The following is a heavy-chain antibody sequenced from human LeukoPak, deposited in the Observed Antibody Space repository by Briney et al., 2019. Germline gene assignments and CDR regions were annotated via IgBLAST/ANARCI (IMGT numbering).Heavy chain of an antibody. D-gene: IGHD3-10*01. V-gene: IGHV1-24*01. CDR1: GYTLTELS. Sequence: ASVNVSWKVSGYTLTELSMHWVRRAPGKGLEWMGDFDPEDGETIYAQRFQGRVTITEDTSTDTAYMELSSLRSEDTAVYFCATNRGYWDQGTLVTVAS. CDR2: FDPEDGET. CDR3: ATNRGY. J-gene: IGHJ4*02.